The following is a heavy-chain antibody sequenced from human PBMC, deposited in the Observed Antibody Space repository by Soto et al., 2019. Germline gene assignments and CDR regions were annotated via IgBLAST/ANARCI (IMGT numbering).Heavy chain of an antibody. Sequence: EVQLLESGGGLVQPGGSLRLSCAASGFTFSSYAMSWVRQAPGKGLEWVAAISGSGGSTYYADSVKGRFTISRDNSKNTLYLQMNSLRAEDTAVYYCAKEGGYYDSSGYYYYYGMYVWGQGTTVTVSS. CDR1: GFTFSSYA. D-gene: IGHD3-22*01. CDR2: ISGSGGST. V-gene: IGHV3-23*01. CDR3: AKEGGYYDSSGYYYYYGMYV. J-gene: IGHJ6*02.